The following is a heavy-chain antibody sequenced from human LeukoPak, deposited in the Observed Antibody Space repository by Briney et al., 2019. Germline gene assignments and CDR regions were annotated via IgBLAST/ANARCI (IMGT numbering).Heavy chain of an antibody. D-gene: IGHD4-11*01. CDR1: GGTFSSYA. V-gene: IGHV1-69*04. Sequence: ASVKVSCKASGGTFSSYAINWVRQAPGQGLEWMGRIIPMLGTVNYAQKFQGRVTIIADKFTSTAYMELSSLRSEGTAVYYCAREQTYSKGGFDYWGQGTLVTVSS. CDR2: IIPMLGTV. CDR3: AREQTYSKGGFDY. J-gene: IGHJ4*02.